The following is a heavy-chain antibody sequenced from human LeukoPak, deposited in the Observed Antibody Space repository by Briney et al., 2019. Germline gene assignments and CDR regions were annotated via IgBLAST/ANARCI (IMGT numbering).Heavy chain of an antibody. Sequence: SETLSLTCAVYGGSFSGYYWSWIRQPPGKGLEWIGEINHSGSTNYNPSLKSRVTISVDTSKNQFSLKLSFVTAADTAVYYCANSDIVATWNWFDPWGQGTLVTVSS. V-gene: IGHV4-34*01. J-gene: IGHJ5*02. CDR2: INHSGST. CDR1: GGSFSGYY. CDR3: ANSDIVATWNWFDP. D-gene: IGHD5-12*01.